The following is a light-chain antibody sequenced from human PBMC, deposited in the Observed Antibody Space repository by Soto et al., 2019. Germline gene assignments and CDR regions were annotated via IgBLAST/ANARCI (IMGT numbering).Light chain of an antibody. Sequence: EIVLTQSPGTLSFSPGERATLSCRASQSVSSNYCAWYQQKPGQAPRLLIYGISIRATGIPDRFSGSGSGTDFTLTISRLEPEDFAVYYCEQYGSSPRTFGQGTKVDIK. J-gene: IGKJ1*01. CDR3: EQYGSSPRT. V-gene: IGKV3-20*01. CDR2: GIS. CDR1: QSVSSNY.